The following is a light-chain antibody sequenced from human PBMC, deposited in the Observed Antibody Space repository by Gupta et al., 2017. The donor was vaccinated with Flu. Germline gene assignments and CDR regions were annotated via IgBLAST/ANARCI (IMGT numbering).Light chain of an antibody. Sequence: DIVMTQSPDSLAVSLGERATVNCMSSQSVLYNSNNKNYLAWYQQKPGQPPKLLISWASTRESGVPDRFCGSGSGTDFSLTISSLQAEDVAVYYCQQYYSTLITFGQGTRLEIK. CDR3: QQYYSTLIT. CDR2: WAS. CDR1: QSVLYNSNNKNY. J-gene: IGKJ5*01. V-gene: IGKV4-1*01.